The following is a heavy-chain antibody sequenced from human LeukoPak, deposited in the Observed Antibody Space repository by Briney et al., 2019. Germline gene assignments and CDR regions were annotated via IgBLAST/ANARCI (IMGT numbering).Heavy chain of an antibody. CDR1: GFTFSSYS. CDR2: IGSSSSYI. D-gene: IGHD4-17*01. CDR3: ARVNTVTTYTDYYYGMDV. V-gene: IGHV3-21*01. Sequence: GGSLRLSCAASGFTFSSYSMNWVRQAPGKGLEWVSSIGSSSSYIYYADSVKGRFTISRDNAKNSLYLQMNSLRAEDTAVYYCARVNTVTTYTDYYYGMDVWGQGTTVTVSS. J-gene: IGHJ6*02.